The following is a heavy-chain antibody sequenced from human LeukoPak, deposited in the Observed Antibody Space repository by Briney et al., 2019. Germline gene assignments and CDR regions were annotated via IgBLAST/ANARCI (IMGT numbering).Heavy chain of an antibody. V-gene: IGHV1-69*13. D-gene: IGHD6-13*01. CDR2: IIPIFGTA. CDR3: ARVPSSSWQDIDY. J-gene: IGHJ4*02. Sequence: SVKVSCKTSGYTFSGYYMHWVRQAPGQGLEWMGGIIPIFGTANYAQKFQGRVTITADESTSTAYMELSSLRSEDTAVYYCARVPSSSWQDIDYWGQGTLVTVSS. CDR1: GYTFSGYY.